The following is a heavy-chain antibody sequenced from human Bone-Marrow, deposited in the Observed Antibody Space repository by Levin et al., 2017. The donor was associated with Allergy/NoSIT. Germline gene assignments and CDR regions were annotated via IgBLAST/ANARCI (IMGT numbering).Heavy chain of an antibody. D-gene: IGHD3-16*02. CDR1: GLSFSSYW. Sequence: GGSLRLSCAASGLSFSSYWMTWVRQAPGKGLEWVATIKHDGSERYYEDSVKGRFTISRDNAKNSLYLQMNSLRVEDTAVYYCAKETLGGYDYVWGSYRYTDYWGQGTLITV. V-gene: IGHV3-7*01. CDR3: AKETLGGYDYVWGSYRYTDY. J-gene: IGHJ4*02. CDR2: IKHDGSER.